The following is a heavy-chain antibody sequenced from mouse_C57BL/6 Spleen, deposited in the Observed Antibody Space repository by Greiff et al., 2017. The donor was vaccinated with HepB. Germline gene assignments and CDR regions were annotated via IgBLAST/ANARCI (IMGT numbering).Heavy chain of an antibody. D-gene: IGHD3-3*01. V-gene: IGHV1-20*01. Sequence: VHVKQSGPELVKPGDSVKISCKASGYSFTGYFMNWVMQSHGKSLEWIGRINPYNGDTFYNQKFKGKATLTVDKSSSTAHMELRSLTSEDSAVYYCAMGWGYWYFDVWGTGTTVTVSS. CDR3: AMGWGYWYFDV. CDR1: GYSFTGYF. J-gene: IGHJ1*03. CDR2: INPYNGDT.